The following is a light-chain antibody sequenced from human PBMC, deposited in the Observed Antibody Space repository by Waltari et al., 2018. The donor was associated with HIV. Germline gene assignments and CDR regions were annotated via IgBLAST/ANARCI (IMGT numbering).Light chain of an antibody. Sequence: QSVLTQPPSVSGAPGQRVTIACPGSSSNNGTGSDVHWHQQLPGTAPKPRIYGNSNRPSGVPDRFSGSKSGTSAALAITGLQAEDEADDYCQSYDSSLSAPVVFGGGTKLTVL. CDR1: SSNNGTGSD. V-gene: IGLV1-40*01. J-gene: IGLJ2*01. CDR3: QSYDSSLSAPVV. CDR2: GNS.